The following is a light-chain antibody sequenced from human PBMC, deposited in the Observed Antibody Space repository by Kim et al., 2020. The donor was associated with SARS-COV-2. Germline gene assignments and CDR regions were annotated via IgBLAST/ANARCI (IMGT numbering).Light chain of an antibody. V-gene: IGKV1-5*01. CDR1: QSISSW. J-gene: IGKJ1*01. CDR3: KQYNSYPT. CDR2: DAA. Sequence: GDGGTITCRASQSISSWLAWYQQKAGKAPKLLIYDAASLESGAPSRFSVSGSGTEFTLTISSLQPDDFATYDCKQYNSYPTFGQGTKVDIK.